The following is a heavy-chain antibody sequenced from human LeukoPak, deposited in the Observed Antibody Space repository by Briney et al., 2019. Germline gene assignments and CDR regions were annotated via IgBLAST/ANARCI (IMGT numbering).Heavy chain of an antibody. CDR3: AKDLETGYEGVGIHV. CDR1: GYTFTSYG. D-gene: IGHD5-12*01. Sequence: ASVKVSCKASGYTFTSYGISWVRQAPGQGLEWMGWISAYNGNTNYAQKLQGRVTMTTDTSTSTAYMELRSLRSDDTAVYYCAKDLETGYEGVGIHVWGQGTTVTVSS. J-gene: IGHJ6*02. V-gene: IGHV1-18*01. CDR2: ISAYNGNT.